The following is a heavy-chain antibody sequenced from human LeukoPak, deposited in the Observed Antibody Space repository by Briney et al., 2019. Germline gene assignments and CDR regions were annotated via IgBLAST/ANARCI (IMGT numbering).Heavy chain of an antibody. D-gene: IGHD6-6*01. CDR2: IIPIFGTA. Sequence: SVKVSCKASGGTFSTYAISWVRQAPGQGLEWMGGIIPIFGTANYAQKFQGRVTITADESTSTAYMELSSLRSEDTAAYYCAREVAMGSSSYWGQGTLVTVSS. CDR1: GGTFSTYA. CDR3: AREVAMGSSSY. V-gene: IGHV1-69*13. J-gene: IGHJ4*02.